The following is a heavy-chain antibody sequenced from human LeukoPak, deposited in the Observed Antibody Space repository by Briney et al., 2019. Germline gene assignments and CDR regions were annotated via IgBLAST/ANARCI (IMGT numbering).Heavy chain of an antibody. J-gene: IGHJ4*02. V-gene: IGHV1-2*02. CDR3: ARNPSTTGTKDY. Sequence: ASVKGSCKASGYTFTGYYMHWVRQAPGQGLEWMGWINPNSGGTNYAQKFQGRVTMTRDTSISTAYMELSRLRSDDTAVYYCARNPSTTGTKDYWGQGTLVTVSS. CDR1: GYTFTGYY. D-gene: IGHD1-1*01. CDR2: INPNSGGT.